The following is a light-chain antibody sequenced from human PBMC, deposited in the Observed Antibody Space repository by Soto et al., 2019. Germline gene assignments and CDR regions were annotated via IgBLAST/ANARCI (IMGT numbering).Light chain of an antibody. V-gene: IGLV2-11*01. CDR2: DVN. Sequence: QSVLTQPRSVSGSPGQSVTISCTGTSSDLGGYNYVSWYQQHPGKAPKLMIYDVNERPSGVPDRFSGSKSGNTASLTISGLQAEDEADYYCCSYGGNYNVVFGGGTQLTV. CDR1: SSDLGGYNY. J-gene: IGLJ2*01. CDR3: CSYGGNYNVV.